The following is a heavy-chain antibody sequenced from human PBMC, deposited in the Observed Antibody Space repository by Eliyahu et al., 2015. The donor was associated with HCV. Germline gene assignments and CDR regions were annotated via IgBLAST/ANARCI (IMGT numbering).Heavy chain of an antibody. D-gene: IGHD3-10*01. J-gene: IGHJ4*02. Sequence: EVQXVESGGALVXPXGSLRFSCAVSGFTVSSNYMSWVRQAPGKGLEWVSIIYSGGSTYYTDSVKGRFTISRDNSKNTLYLQMNSLRAEDTAVYYCARVDAGMVRGVMGLNFDYWGQGTLVTVSS. CDR2: IYSGGST. V-gene: IGHV3-66*01. CDR3: ARVDAGMVRGVMGLNFDY. CDR1: GFTVSSNY.